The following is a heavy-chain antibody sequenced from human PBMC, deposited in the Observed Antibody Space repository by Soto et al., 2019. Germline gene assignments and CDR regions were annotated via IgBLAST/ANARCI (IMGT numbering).Heavy chain of an antibody. V-gene: IGHV3-74*01. J-gene: IGHJ4*02. CDR3: AREKAVAGTIFDY. D-gene: IGHD6-19*01. CDR2: IQSDGSST. CDR1: GFSLSSYW. Sequence: GGSLRLSCAVSGFSLSSYWMHWVRQAPGKGLVWVSRIQSDGSSTNYADSVKGRFTISRDNAKNTLYLQMDSLRVEDTAVYYCAREKAVAGTIFDYWGQGA.